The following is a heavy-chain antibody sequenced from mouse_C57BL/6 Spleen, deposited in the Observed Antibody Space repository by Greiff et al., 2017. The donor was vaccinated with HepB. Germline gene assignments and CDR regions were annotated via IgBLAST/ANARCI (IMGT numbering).Heavy chain of an antibody. V-gene: IGHV1-26*01. Sequence: EVKLQQSGPELVKPGASVKISCKASGYTFTDYYMNWVKQSHGQSLEWIGDINPNNGGTSYNQKFKGKATLTVDKSSSTAYMELRSLTSEDSAVYYCARESGPWFAYWGQGTLVTVSA. CDR1: GYTFTDYY. J-gene: IGHJ3*01. D-gene: IGHD1-3*01. CDR3: ARESGPWFAY. CDR2: INPNNGGT.